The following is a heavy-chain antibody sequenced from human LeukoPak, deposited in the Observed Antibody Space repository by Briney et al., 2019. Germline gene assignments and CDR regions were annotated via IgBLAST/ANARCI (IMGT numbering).Heavy chain of an antibody. CDR2: IKQDGSEK. J-gene: IGHJ3*02. Sequence: GGSLRLSCAASGFTFSSYWMSWVRQAPGKGLEWVANIKQDGSEKYYVDSVKGRFTISRDNAKNSLYLQMNSLRAEDTAVYYCARDSEYQLLGLDAFDIWGQGTMDTVSS. D-gene: IGHD2-2*01. CDR3: ARDSEYQLLGLDAFDI. V-gene: IGHV3-7*01. CDR1: GFTFSSYW.